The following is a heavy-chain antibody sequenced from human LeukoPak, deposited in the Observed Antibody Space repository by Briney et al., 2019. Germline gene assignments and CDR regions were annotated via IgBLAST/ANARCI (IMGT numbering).Heavy chain of an antibody. J-gene: IGHJ3*02. V-gene: IGHV1-18*01. CDR3: ASGPLTARARDAFDI. D-gene: IGHD7-27*01. CDR2: VTANNGNT. Sequence: GASVKVSCKASGYTFTTYGISWVRQAPGQGLEWMGWVTANNGNTNYVQERQSRDIMTTGRSANIAYMELGSLRSDDTAVYCCASGPLTARARDAFDIWGQGTMVTVCS. CDR1: GYTFTTYG.